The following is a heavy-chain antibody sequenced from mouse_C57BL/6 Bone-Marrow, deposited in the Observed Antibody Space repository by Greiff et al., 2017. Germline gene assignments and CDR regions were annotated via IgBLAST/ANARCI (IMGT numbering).Heavy chain of an antibody. CDR1: GYTFTSYW. CDR2: IDPSDSYT. D-gene: IGHD2-1*01. Sequence: QVQLQQSGAELVMPGASVKLSCKASGYTFTSYWMHWVKQRPGQGLEWIGEIDPSDSYTNYNQKFKGKSTLTVDKSSSTAYMQLSSLTSEDSAVYYCARFGNYPWFAYWGQGTLVTVSA. J-gene: IGHJ3*01. V-gene: IGHV1-69*01. CDR3: ARFGNYPWFAY.